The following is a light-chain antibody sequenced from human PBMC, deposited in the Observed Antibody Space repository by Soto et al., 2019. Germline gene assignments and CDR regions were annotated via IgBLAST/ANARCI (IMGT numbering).Light chain of an antibody. Sequence: EIVLTQSPGTLSLSPGERATLSCGASQSVSSSYLAWYQQKPGLAPRLLIYDASNRATGIPARFSGSGSGTDFTLTISSLGPEDFAVYSCQQRSDWPITFGQGTRLEIK. J-gene: IGKJ5*01. CDR3: QQRSDWPIT. CDR2: DAS. CDR1: QSVSSSY. V-gene: IGKV3D-20*02.